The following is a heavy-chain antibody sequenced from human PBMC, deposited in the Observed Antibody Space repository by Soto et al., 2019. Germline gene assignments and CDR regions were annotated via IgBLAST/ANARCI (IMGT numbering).Heavy chain of an antibody. CDR3: ATRITVFGLLIPPFDP. CDR2: INHTGGT. Sequence: PSETLSLPCAVYGGSVNGYYWNWIRQPPGKGLEWIGEINHTGGTHYNPSLKSQVTMSVDTSKNQFSLRLSSVTAADTAIYYCATRITVFGLLIPPFDPWGQGTQVTVSS. CDR1: GGSVNGYY. J-gene: IGHJ5*02. D-gene: IGHD3-3*01. V-gene: IGHV4-34*01.